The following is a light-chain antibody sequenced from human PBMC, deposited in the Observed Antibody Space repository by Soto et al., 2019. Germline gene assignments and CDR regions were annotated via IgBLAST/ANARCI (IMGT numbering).Light chain of an antibody. Sequence: QSVLTQPPSVSGAPGQRVTISCTGSRSNIGAGYNVHWYQQLPGTAPKLIIYDHNNRPSGVPDRFSGSKSGTSASLAITGLQAEDEADYYCQSYDTRLSAVVVFDGGTKVTVL. V-gene: IGLV1-40*01. CDR3: QSYDTRLSAVVV. J-gene: IGLJ2*01. CDR1: RSNIGAGYN. CDR2: DHN.